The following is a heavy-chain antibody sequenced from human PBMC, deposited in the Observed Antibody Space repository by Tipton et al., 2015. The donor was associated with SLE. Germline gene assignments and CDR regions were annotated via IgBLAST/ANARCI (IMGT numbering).Heavy chain of an antibody. CDR1: GFTFSSYA. CDR2: ISSNSSYT. Sequence: GSLRLSCAASGFTFSSYAMSWVRQAPGKGLEWVSYISSNSSYTKYADSVKGRFTISRDNAKNSVYLQMNSLRAADTAVYYCARDDPDGESRGIPGDYWGQGTLVTVSS. J-gene: IGHJ4*02. V-gene: IGHV3-11*05. CDR3: ARDDPDGESRGIPGDY. D-gene: IGHD4-17*01.